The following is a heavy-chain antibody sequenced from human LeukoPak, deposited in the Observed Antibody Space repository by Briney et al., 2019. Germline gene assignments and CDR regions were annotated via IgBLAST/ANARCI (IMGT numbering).Heavy chain of an antibody. D-gene: IGHD6-13*01. J-gene: IGHJ4*02. CDR1: GGSFSGYY. CDR3: ARAYSSSWTYNAYYFDY. Sequence: PSETLSLTCAVYGGSFSGYYWSWIRQPPGKGLEWIGYIYYSGSTNYNPSLKSRVTISVDTSKNQFSLKLSSVTAADTAVYYCARAYSSSWTYNAYYFDYWGQGTLVTVSS. V-gene: IGHV4-59*01. CDR2: IYYSGST.